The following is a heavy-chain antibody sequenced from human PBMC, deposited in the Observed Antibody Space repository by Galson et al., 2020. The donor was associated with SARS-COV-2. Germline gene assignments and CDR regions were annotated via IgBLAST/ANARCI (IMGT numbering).Heavy chain of an antibody. CDR1: GYTFTSYG. CDR2: ISAYNGNT. V-gene: IGHV1-18*04. D-gene: IGHD1-26*01. Sequence: ASVKVSCKASGYTFTSYGISWVRQAPGQGLEWMGWISAYNGNTNYAQKLQGRVTMTTDTSTSTAYMELRSLRSDDTAVYYCARDEGRELPHPNHDKERNYYYYGMDVWGQGTTVTVSS. J-gene: IGHJ6*02. CDR3: ARDEGRELPHPNHDKERNYYYYGMDV.